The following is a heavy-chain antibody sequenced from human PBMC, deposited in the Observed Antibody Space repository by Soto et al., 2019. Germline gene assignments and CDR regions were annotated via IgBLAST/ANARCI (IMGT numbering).Heavy chain of an antibody. Sequence: PSETLSLTCAVSGGSISSGGYSWSWIRQPPGKGLEWIGYIYHSGSTYYNPSLKSRVTISVDRSKNQFSLKLSSVTAADTAVYYCARVRAGYIWFDPRGKGTLGTASS. J-gene: IGHJ5*02. CDR2: IYHSGST. D-gene: IGHD6-13*01. CDR1: GGSISSGGYS. V-gene: IGHV4-30-2*01. CDR3: ARVRAGYIWFDP.